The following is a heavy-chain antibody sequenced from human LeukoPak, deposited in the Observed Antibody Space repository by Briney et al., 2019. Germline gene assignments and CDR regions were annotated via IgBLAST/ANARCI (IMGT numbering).Heavy chain of an antibody. CDR3: ARVGRSGGVFDS. D-gene: IGHD3-10*01. CDR2: ISNSGSTM. CDR1: AFIFNNYY. Sequence: GGSXXXXXAASAFIFNNYYMSWIRQAPEKGLXXVSYISNSGSTMFYADSVKGRFTISRDNAKNSLYLQMNSLRAEDTAVYYCARVGRSGGVFDSWGQGTLVTVSS. J-gene: IGHJ4*02. V-gene: IGHV3-11*04.